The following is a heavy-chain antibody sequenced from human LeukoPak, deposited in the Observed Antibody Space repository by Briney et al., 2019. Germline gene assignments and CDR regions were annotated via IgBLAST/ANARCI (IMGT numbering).Heavy chain of an antibody. J-gene: IGHJ4*02. V-gene: IGHV3-23*01. CDR2: LRGDGET. CDR1: GFTFSNYA. CDR3: AKASWVLNADAVW. D-gene: IGHD3-9*01. Sequence: GGSLRLSCAASGFTFSNYAMSWVRQAPARGLEWVSSLRGDGETFYADSVKGRFTLSRDDSRNAVYLQLNNLRVEDTAVYYCAKASWVLNADAVWWGQGTLVTVSS.